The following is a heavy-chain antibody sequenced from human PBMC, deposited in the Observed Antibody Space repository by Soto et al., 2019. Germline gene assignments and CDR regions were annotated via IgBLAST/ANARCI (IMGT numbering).Heavy chain of an antibody. CDR1: GGSISSYY. V-gene: IGHV4-59*01. CDR2: IYYSGST. D-gene: IGHD3-10*01. CDR3: ARVWGGAFDF. Sequence: QVQLQVSGPGLVKPSETLSLTCTVSGGSISSYYWSWIRQPPGKGLEWIGYIYYSGSTNYNPSLKSRVTISVDTSKNQFSLKLSSVTAADTAVYYCARVWGGAFDFWGQGTMVTVSS. J-gene: IGHJ3*01.